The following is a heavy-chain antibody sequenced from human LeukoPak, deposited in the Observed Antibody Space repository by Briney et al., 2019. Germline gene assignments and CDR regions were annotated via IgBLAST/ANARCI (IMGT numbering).Heavy chain of an antibody. J-gene: IGHJ6*02. CDR2: ISYDGSNK. V-gene: IGHV3-30-3*01. Sequence: AGGSLRLSCAASGFTFSSYAMYWVRQAPGKGLEWVAVISYDGSNKYYADSVKGRFTISRDNSKNTLYLQMNSLRAEDTAVYYCARDISGSYYQVYYYYGMDVWGQGTTVTVSS. CDR1: GFTFSSYA. CDR3: ARDISGSYYQVYYYYGMDV. D-gene: IGHD1-26*01.